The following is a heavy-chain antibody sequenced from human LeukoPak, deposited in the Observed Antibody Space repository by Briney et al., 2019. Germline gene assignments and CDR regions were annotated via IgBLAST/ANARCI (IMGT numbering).Heavy chain of an antibody. CDR1: GGSISSSSYY. V-gene: IGHV4-39*07. Sequence: SETLSLTCTVSGGSISSSSYYWGWIRQPPGKGLEWIGEINHSGSTNYNPSLKSRVTISVDTSKNQFSLKLSSVTAADTAVYYCARGLVTGDKGRYWGQGTLVTVSS. CDR2: INHSGST. J-gene: IGHJ4*02. CDR3: ARGLVTGDKGRY. D-gene: IGHD7-27*01.